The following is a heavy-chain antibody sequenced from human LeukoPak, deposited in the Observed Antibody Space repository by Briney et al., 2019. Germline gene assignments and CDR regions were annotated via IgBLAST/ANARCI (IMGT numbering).Heavy chain of an antibody. J-gene: IGHJ4*02. CDR2: ISDTGSST. CDR1: GFTFSTSA. CDR3: SRGPWMGPIDY. D-gene: IGHD2-2*03. Sequence: GGSLRLSCTASGFTFSTSAMHWVRQAPGKGLEYISAISDTGSSTYYAESVEGRFTTSRDNSKNTLYLQMGSLRPADMAMYYCSRGPWMGPIDYWGQGTLVTVSS. V-gene: IGHV3-64*02.